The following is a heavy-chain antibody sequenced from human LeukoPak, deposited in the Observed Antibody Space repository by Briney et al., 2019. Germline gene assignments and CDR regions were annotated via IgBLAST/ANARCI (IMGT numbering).Heavy chain of an antibody. D-gene: IGHD6-19*01. V-gene: IGHV1-69*06. CDR1: GGTFSSYT. CDR2: IIPLFDTP. J-gene: IGHJ4*02. Sequence: GASVKVSCKASGGTFSSYTISWVRQAPGQGLEWMGGIIPLFDTPDYAQKFQDRLTITADKSTSTAYMELTSLRSEDMAVYYCARDLGIAVAGTIQYYFDYWGQGTLVTVSS. CDR3: ARDLGIAVAGTIQYYFDY.